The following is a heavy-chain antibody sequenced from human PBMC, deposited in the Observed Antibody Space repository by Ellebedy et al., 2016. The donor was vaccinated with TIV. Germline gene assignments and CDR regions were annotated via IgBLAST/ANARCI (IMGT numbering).Heavy chain of an antibody. CDR1: GFTVSSNC. Sequence: PGGSLRLSCAASGFTVSSNCMNWVRQAPGKGLEWVSVICSGGVTYYADSVKCRFTISRDNSKNMLYLQMNSLRAEDTAVYYCARERECSGGSWIPRYGMDVWGQGTTVTVSS. CDR3: ARERECSGGSWIPRYGMDV. J-gene: IGHJ6*02. D-gene: IGHD2-15*01. V-gene: IGHV3-53*01. CDR2: ICSGGVT.